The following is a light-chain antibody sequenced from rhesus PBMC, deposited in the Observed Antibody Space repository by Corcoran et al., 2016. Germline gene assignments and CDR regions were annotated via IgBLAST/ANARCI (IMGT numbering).Light chain of an antibody. CDR1: QTVGSY. J-gene: IGKJ2*01. V-gene: IGKV3-24*04. CDR3: KQSSRLYS. Sequence: EIVVTQSPATLSLSPGERATLSCRASQTVGSYLAWYQQKPGQTPRLLIYGASRRATGIPDRFSGSGSGTDLTLTISSLEPEDVGGYFCKQSSRLYSFGQGTKVEIK. CDR2: GAS.